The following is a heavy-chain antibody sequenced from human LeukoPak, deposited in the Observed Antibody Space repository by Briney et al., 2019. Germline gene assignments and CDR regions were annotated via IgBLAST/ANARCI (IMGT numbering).Heavy chain of an antibody. CDR1: GGSISSYY. D-gene: IGHD2-2*01. CDR3: ARGGMVPAALDY. J-gene: IGHJ4*02. V-gene: IGHV4-59*12. Sequence: SETLSLTCTVSGGSISSYYWSWIRQPPGKGLEWIGYIYYSGSTNYNPSLKSRVTISVDTSKNQFSLKLSSVTAADTAVYYCARGGMVPAALDYWGQGTLVTVSS. CDR2: IYYSGST.